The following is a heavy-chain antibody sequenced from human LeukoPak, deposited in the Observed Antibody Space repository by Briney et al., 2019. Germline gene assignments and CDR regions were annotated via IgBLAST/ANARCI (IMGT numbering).Heavy chain of an antibody. Sequence: PGGSLRLSCAASGFTFSSYSMNWVRQAPGKGLEWVSSISSSSSYIYYADSVKGRFTISRDNAKNSLYLQMNSLRAEDTAVYYCARDLDYMGRYYFDYWGQGTLVTVSS. V-gene: IGHV3-21*01. CDR3: ARDLDYMGRYYFDY. CDR1: GFTFSSYS. CDR2: ISSSSSYI. J-gene: IGHJ4*02. D-gene: IGHD4-11*01.